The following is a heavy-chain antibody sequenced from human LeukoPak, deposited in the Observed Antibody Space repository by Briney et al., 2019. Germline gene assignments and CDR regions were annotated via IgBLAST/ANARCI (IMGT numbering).Heavy chain of an antibody. J-gene: IGHJ6*03. D-gene: IGHD3-3*01. CDR1: GGSISSYY. Sequence: SETLSLTCTVSGGSISSYYWSWIRQPPGKGLEWIGYIYYSGSTNYNPSLKSRVTISVDTSKNQFSLKLSSVTAADTAVYYCARALYYDFWSGYYYYMDVWGKGTTVTVSS. V-gene: IGHV4-59*01. CDR3: ARALYYDFWSGYYYYMDV. CDR2: IYYSGST.